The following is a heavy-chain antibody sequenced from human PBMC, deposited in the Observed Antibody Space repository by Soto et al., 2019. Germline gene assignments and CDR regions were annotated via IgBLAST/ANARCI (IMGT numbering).Heavy chain of an antibody. J-gene: IGHJ5*02. CDR3: ARVIWSAHLTSDL. CDR2: ISSSSSTI. CDR1: GFTFSSNS. V-gene: IGHV3-48*02. D-gene: IGHD3-3*01. Sequence: EVQVVESGGGLVQPGGSLRLSCAASGFTFSSNSMNWVRQAPGKGLEWISYISSSSSTIYADSVKGRFTISRDNAKNSLSMQMNSLRHEDTAVYYCARVIWSAHLTSDLWGQGTLVTVSS.